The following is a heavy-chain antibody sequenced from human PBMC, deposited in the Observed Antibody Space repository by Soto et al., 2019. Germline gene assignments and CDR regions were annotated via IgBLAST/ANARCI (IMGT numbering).Heavy chain of an antibody. V-gene: IGHV3-15*01. Sequence: EVQLVESGGGLVKPGGSLRLSCAASGFTFNNGWMSWVRQAPAKGLEWVGRIKSKAAGGTTDYSAPVQGRFTISRDDSKNTVHLQMNSLKTEDTAVYYCTTDSTQTFCDGGPCYSVLTKIHDSWGQGTLVTVSS. CDR2: IKSKAAGGTT. D-gene: IGHD2-15*01. CDR1: GFTFNNGW. J-gene: IGHJ4*02. CDR3: TTDSTQTFCDGGPCYSVLTKIHDS.